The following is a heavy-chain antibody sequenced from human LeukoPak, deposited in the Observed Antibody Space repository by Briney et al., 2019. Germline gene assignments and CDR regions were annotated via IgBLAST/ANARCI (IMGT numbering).Heavy chain of an antibody. V-gene: IGHV4-34*01. Sequence: SQTLSLTCAVYGGSFSGYYWTWIRQPPGKGLEWIGEINHSGSTNYQPSLKSRVTISVGTSKNQFSLKLSSVTAADTAVYYCASGYISGWQIDYWGQGTLVTVSS. CDR1: GGSFSGYY. D-gene: IGHD6-19*01. CDR3: ASGYISGWQIDY. CDR2: INHSGST. J-gene: IGHJ4*02.